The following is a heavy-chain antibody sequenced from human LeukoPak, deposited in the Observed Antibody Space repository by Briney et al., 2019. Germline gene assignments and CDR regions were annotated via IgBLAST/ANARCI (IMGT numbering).Heavy chain of an antibody. D-gene: IGHD4-11*01. Sequence: ASVKVSCKTSGYTFSSYGISWVRQAPGQGLEWMGWTTAYNGDTNYAQKFQGRVTMTIDTSTSTVYMELRSLRSDDTAAYYCARGGRTTNPDYWGQGTLVTVSS. V-gene: IGHV1-18*01. J-gene: IGHJ4*02. CDR1: GYTFSSYG. CDR3: ARGGRTTNPDY. CDR2: TTAYNGDT.